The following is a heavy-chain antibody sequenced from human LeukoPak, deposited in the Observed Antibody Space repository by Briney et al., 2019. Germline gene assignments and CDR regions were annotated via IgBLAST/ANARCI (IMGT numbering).Heavy chain of an antibody. J-gene: IGHJ4*02. CDR2: ISSRGGTI. CDR3: AKGSSIRYYYDSSGYYSDY. D-gene: IGHD3-22*01. Sequence: PGGSLRLSCAASGSTFGSYEMNWVRQAPGKGLEWVSYISSRGGTIYYADSVKGRFTISRDNSKNTLYLQMNSLRAEDTAVYYCAKGSSIRYYYDSSGYYSDYWGQGTLVTVSS. V-gene: IGHV3-48*03. CDR1: GSTFGSYE.